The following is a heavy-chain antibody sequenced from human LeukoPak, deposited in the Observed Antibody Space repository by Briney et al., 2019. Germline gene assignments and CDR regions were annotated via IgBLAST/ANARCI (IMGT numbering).Heavy chain of an antibody. Sequence: SETLSLTCAVYGGSFSGYDWSWIRQSPGKGLEWIGEINHSGSTNYSLSLKSRVRLSVDTSKNEFSLNLSSVNAANTAVYYCARGDGRQQLVLVYWGQGTLVTVSS. V-gene: IGHV4-34*01. CDR1: GGSFSGYD. CDR2: INHSGST. CDR3: ARGDGRQQLVLVY. J-gene: IGHJ4*02. D-gene: IGHD6-13*01.